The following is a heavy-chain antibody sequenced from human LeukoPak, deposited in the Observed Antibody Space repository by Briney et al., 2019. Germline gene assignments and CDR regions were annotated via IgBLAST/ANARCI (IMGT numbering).Heavy chain of an antibody. CDR3: ARDYCSGTSCYFDY. V-gene: IGHV3-48*04. D-gene: IGHD2-2*01. CDR2: ISSSSSTI. Sequence: GGSLRLSCAASGFTFSDYSMNWVRQAPGKGLEWVSYISSSSSTIYYADSVKGRFTISRDNAKNSLYLQMNSLRAEDTAVYYCARDYCSGTSCYFDYWGQGTLVTVSS. J-gene: IGHJ4*02. CDR1: GFTFSDYS.